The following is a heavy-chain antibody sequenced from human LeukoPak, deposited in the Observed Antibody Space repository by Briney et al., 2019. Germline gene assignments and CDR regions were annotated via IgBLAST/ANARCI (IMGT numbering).Heavy chain of an antibody. Sequence: ASVKVSCKASGYTFTSYGISWVRQAPGQGLEWMGWISAYNGNTNYAQKLQGRVTMTTDTSTSTAYMELRSLRSDDTAVYYCARDTSRYSNHFYYFDYWGQGTLVTVSS. CDR3: ARDTSRYSNHFYYFDY. CDR2: ISAYNGNT. J-gene: IGHJ4*02. CDR1: GYTFTSYG. V-gene: IGHV1-18*01. D-gene: IGHD4-11*01.